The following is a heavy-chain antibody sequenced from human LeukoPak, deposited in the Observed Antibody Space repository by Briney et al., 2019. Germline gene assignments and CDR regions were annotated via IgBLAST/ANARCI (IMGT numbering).Heavy chain of an antibody. CDR3: AKDRFFYDSGSKAN. Sequence: GGSLRLSCVASGFPFDDYGMFWVRQSPGKGLEWVSSISWNSGTIDYADSVKGRFTISRDNAKNSLYLQMNSLRVEDTAFYYCAKDRFFYDSGSKANWGQGTLVTVSS. J-gene: IGHJ4*02. D-gene: IGHD3-22*01. CDR1: GFPFDDYG. V-gene: IGHV3-9*01. CDR2: ISWNSGTI.